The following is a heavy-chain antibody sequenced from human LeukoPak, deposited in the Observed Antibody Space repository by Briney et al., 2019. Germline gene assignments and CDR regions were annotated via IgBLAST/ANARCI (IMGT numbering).Heavy chain of an antibody. CDR1: GFTFSGSA. CDR3: TRHTEDYDFWSGYSYQDY. CDR2: ISSKANSYAT. V-gene: IGHV3-73*01. Sequence: GGSLKLSCAASGFTFSGSAMHWVRQASGKGLEWVGRISSKANSYATAYAASVKGRFTISRDDSKNTAYLQMNSLKTEDTAVYYCTRHTEDYDFWSGYSYQDYWGQGTLVTVSS. D-gene: IGHD3-3*01. J-gene: IGHJ4*02.